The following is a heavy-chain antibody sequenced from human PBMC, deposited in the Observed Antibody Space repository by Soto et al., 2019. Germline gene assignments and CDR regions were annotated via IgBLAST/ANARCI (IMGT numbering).Heavy chain of an antibody. Sequence: GASVKVSCKASGYTFTSHGISWVRLAPGQGLEWMGWISAYNGNTNYAQKLQGRVTMTTDTSTSTAYMELRSLRSDDTAVYYCARLVAATINYYGMDVWGQGTTVTVSS. V-gene: IGHV1-18*01. J-gene: IGHJ6*02. CDR2: ISAYNGNT. CDR1: GYTFTSHG. D-gene: IGHD1-26*01. CDR3: ARLVAATINYYGMDV.